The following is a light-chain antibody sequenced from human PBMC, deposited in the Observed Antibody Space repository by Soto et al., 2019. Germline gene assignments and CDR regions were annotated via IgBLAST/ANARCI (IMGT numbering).Light chain of an antibody. CDR1: QSISSW. V-gene: IGKV1-5*01. CDR2: DAS. CDR3: QQYNSYPWT. J-gene: IGKJ1*01. Sequence: TQSPGTLSLHPGERATLSCRASQSISSWLAWYQQKPGKAPKLLIYDASSLESGVPSRFSGSGSGTEFTLTITSLQPDDFATYYCQQYNSYPWTFGQGTKVDIK.